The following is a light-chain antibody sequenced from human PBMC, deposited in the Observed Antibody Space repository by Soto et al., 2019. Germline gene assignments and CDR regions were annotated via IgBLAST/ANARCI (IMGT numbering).Light chain of an antibody. Sequence: DVQMTQSPSSLYASVGERVNITCRPSQGVSKYLNWYQQKPGKAPRLLIYYTSNLQCDVPSRFSGSGSGTDFTLTISSLQAEDVATYYCQQSYTSPWTFGQGTKVEIK. CDR2: YTS. J-gene: IGKJ1*01. CDR1: QGVSKY. CDR3: QQSYTSPWT. V-gene: IGKV1-39*01.